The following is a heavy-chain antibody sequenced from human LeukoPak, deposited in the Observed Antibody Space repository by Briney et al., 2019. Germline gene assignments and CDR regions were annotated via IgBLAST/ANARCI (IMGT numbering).Heavy chain of an antibody. CDR1: GYTFTSYD. Sequence: ASVKVSCKASGYTFTSYDINWVRQATGQGLEWMGWMNPNSGNTGYAQKFRGRVTMTRNTSISTAYMELRSLRSEDTAVYYCARGRYSSSWYKRIYYFDYWGQGTLVTVSS. CDR2: MNPNSGNT. D-gene: IGHD6-13*01. CDR3: ARGRYSSSWYKRIYYFDY. V-gene: IGHV1-8*01. J-gene: IGHJ4*02.